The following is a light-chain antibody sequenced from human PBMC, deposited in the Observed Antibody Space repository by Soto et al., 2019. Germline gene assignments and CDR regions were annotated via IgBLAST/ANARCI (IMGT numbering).Light chain of an antibody. CDR1: QSVSNSY. Sequence: EIGLTQSPGTLSLSPGERATLSCRASQSVSNSYLAWYQQKPGQAPRLLIYGASSRATGIPDLFSGIGSGTDFTLTISSLEPEDFSVYYCQRYGSSRTFGQGTQVEIK. J-gene: IGKJ1*01. CDR2: GAS. CDR3: QRYGSSRT. V-gene: IGKV3-20*01.